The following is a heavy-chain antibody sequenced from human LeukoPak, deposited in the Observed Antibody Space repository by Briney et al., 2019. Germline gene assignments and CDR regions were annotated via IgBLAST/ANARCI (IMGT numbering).Heavy chain of an antibody. CDR2: INPNSGGT. CDR3: ATDRRYSYPLRDY. CDR1: GYTFTDYY. Sequence: ASVKVSCKASGYTFTDYYMYWVRQAPGQGLEWMGWINPNSGGTKYAQKFQGRVTMTRDTSISTAYMELSRLRSDDTAVYYCATDRRYSYPLRDYWGQGTLVTVSS. J-gene: IGHJ4*02. D-gene: IGHD5-18*01. V-gene: IGHV1-2*02.